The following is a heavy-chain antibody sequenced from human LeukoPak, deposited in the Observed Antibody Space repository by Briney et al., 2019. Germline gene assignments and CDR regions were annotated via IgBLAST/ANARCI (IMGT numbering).Heavy chain of an antibody. CDR2: MNPNSGNT. V-gene: IGHV1-8*01. CDR1: GYTFTSYD. D-gene: IGHD6-6*01. CDR3: ARTRAARTPRGWFDP. Sequence: VASVTVSCKASGYTFTSYDINWVRQAPGQGLEWMGWMNPNSGNTGYAQKFQGRVTMTRNTSISTAYMELSSLRSEDTAVYYCARTRAARTPRGWFDPWGQGTLVTVSS. J-gene: IGHJ5*02.